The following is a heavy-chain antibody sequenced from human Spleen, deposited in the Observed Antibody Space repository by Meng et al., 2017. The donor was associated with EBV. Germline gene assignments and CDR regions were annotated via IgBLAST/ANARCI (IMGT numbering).Heavy chain of an antibody. D-gene: IGHD4-17*01. CDR3: ARGVTTPDY. Sequence: QVQLVQSGAEVKEPGASVKVSCKASGYTFSGAYIHWVRQAPGQGLQWMGRIDPNSGDTNYAHNFQGRVTMTRDTPINTAYMELSRLRSDDTALFFCARGVTTPDYWGQGTLGTVSS. J-gene: IGHJ4*02. V-gene: IGHV1-2*06. CDR1: GYTFSGAY. CDR2: IDPNSGDT.